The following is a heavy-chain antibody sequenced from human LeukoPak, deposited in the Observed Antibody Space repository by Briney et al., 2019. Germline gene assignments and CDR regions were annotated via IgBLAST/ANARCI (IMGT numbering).Heavy chain of an antibody. CDR2: ISGSGGST. J-gene: IGHJ6*02. Sequence: GGSLRLSCAASGFTFSSYAMSWVRQAPGKGLEWVSAISGSGGSTYYADSVKGRFTISRDNSKNTLYLQMNSLRAEDTAVYYCPKRSSWYSYYYYGMDVWGQGTTVTVSS. CDR3: PKRSSWYSYYYYGMDV. V-gene: IGHV3-23*01. CDR1: GFTFSSYA. D-gene: IGHD6-13*01.